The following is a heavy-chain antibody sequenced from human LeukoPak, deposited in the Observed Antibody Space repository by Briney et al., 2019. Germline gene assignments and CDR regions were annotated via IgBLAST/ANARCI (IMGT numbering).Heavy chain of an antibody. CDR3: ARSGFGSGISFDL. Sequence: VSVKVSCKASGYTFTSYDINWVRQATGQGLEWMGWMNPNSGDTGYPQKFQGRVTMTRDTSITTAYMELSSLRSEDTAVYYCARSGFGSGISFDLWGQGTLVTVSS. J-gene: IGHJ5*02. D-gene: IGHD3-10*01. V-gene: IGHV1-8*01. CDR1: GYTFTSYD. CDR2: MNPNSGDT.